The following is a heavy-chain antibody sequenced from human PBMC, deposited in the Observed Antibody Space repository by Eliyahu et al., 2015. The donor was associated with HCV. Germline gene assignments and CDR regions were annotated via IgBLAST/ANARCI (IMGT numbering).Heavy chain of an antibody. CDR3: AREDVGEDDFWSGYFNRYGMDV. CDR2: ISSSSSYI. D-gene: IGHD3-3*01. V-gene: IGHV3-21*01. Sequence: SSYSMNWVRQAPGKGLEWVSSISSSSSYIYYADSVKGRFTISRDNAKNSLYLQMNSLRAEDTAVYYCAREDVGEDDFWSGYFNRYGMDVWGQGTTVTVSS. J-gene: IGHJ6*02. CDR1: SSYS.